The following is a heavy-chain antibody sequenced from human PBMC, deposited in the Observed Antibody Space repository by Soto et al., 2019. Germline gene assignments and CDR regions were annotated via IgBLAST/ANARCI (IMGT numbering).Heavy chain of an antibody. CDR1: GFIFSTYA. CDR3: AKESALRWFDP. J-gene: IGHJ5*02. Sequence: EVQLLESGGGLVQPGGSLRLSCAASGFIFSTYAMNWVRQAPGKGLECVSAISGSGGSTYYADSVKGRFTISRDNSKNTLYLQMNSLRAEDTAVYYCAKESALRWFDPWGQGTLVTVSS. V-gene: IGHV3-23*01. CDR2: ISGSGGST. D-gene: IGHD3-3*02.